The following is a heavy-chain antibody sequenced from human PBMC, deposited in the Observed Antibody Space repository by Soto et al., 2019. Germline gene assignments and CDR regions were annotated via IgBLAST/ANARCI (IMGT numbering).Heavy chain of an antibody. J-gene: IGHJ3*02. CDR3: MKDPNGDYIGAFDR. V-gene: IGHV3-23*01. CDR1: EFIFSAYA. Sequence: EVQVLESGGGLVQPGGSLRLSCAASEFIFSAYAMTWVRQAPGEGLEWVSSISGSGGGTSYADFVKGRFTISRDNSKNTLYLRMNSLRVEDTAVYYCMKDPNGDYIGAFDRWGQGIMVTVSS. D-gene: IGHD4-17*01. CDR2: ISGSGGGT.